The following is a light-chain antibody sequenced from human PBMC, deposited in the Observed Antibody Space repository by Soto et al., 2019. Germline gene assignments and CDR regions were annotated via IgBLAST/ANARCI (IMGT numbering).Light chain of an antibody. J-gene: IGKJ4*01. CDR3: QQTTTFPHT. CDR1: QCITSW. V-gene: IGKV1-12*01. Sequence: DIQMTQSPSSVSASVGDRVTITCRESQCITSWLAWYQQQPGKAPKLLIYRASNLQSGVPSRFSGSGSGTDFTLTISGLQPADFATYYCQQTTTFPHTVGGGTKVEIK. CDR2: RAS.